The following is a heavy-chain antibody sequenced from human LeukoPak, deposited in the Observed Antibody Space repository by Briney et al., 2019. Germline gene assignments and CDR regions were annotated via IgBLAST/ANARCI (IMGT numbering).Heavy chain of an antibody. CDR2: IYHSGST. D-gene: IGHD3-22*01. V-gene: IGHV4-4*02. J-gene: IGHJ4*02. Sequence: SGTLSLTCAVSGGSISSSNWWSWVRQPPGKGLEWIGEIYHSGSTNYNPSLKSRVTISVDKSKNQFSLKLSSVTAADTAVYYCARGYYDNSPTAYYFDYWGQGTLVTVSS. CDR1: GGSISSSNW. CDR3: ARGYYDNSPTAYYFDY.